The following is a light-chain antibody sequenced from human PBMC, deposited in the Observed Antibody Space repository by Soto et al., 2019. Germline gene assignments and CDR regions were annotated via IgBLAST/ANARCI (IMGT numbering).Light chain of an antibody. CDR2: GAS. J-gene: IGKJ3*01. CDR3: QQYGSSLFT. CDR1: QSVSSSY. V-gene: IGKV3-20*01. Sequence: LKQSPGTLSLSPGEGPTLSCRASQSVSSSYLAWDQQKPGQAPRLLIYGASSRATGIPDRFSGSGSGTDFTLTISRLEPEDFAVYYCQQYGSSLFTFGPGTMVDI.